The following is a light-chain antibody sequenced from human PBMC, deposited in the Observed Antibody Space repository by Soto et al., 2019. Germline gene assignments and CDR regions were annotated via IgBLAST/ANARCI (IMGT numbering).Light chain of an antibody. CDR1: QSISGL. J-gene: IGKJ1*01. V-gene: IGKV1-5*03. CDR2: KAS. CDR3: QQYNTFWT. Sequence: DIQMTQSPSTLSASVGDRVTITCRAIQSISGLLAWYQQKPGKAPKLLIYKASGLESGVPSRFSGSGSGSEFTLTINGLQPADFETYYCQQYNTFWTFGQGTKVEVK.